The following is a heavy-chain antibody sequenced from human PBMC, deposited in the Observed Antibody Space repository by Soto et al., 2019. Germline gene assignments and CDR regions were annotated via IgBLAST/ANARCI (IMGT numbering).Heavy chain of an antibody. CDR1: GFTFSTYA. J-gene: IGHJ6*03. D-gene: IGHD2-21*01. CDR2: ISSSGGTT. V-gene: IGHV3-23*01. CDR3: AKDSYCGGDCYLPADYMDV. Sequence: GGSLRLSCAASGFTFSTYAMSWVRQAPGKGLEWVSGISSSGGTTYYADSVKGRFTISRDNSKNTLYLQMSSLRAEDTAAYHCAKDSYCGGDCYLPADYMDVWGKGTTVTVSS.